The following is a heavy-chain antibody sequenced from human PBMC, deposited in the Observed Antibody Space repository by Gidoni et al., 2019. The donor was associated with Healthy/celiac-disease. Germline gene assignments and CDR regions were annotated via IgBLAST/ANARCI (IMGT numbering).Heavy chain of an antibody. V-gene: IGHV2-26*01. CDR2: IFSNDEK. CDR3: ARTLAGTDSWAFDY. Sequence: QVTLKESGPVLVKPTETLTLTCTVSGFSLSKARMGVSWLRQPPGKALEWLAHIFSNDEKSYSTSLKSRLTISKDTSESQVVLTMTNMDPVETATYYCARTLAGTDSWAFDYWGQGTLVTVSS. D-gene: IGHD1-1*01. CDR1: GFSLSKARMG. J-gene: IGHJ4*02.